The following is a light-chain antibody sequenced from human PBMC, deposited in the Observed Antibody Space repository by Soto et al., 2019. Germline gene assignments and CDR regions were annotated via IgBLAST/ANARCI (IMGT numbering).Light chain of an antibody. V-gene: IGKV3-15*01. J-gene: IGKJ5*01. Sequence: EILMTQSPATLFVSPGETATLSCRASQSVSTKLAWYQQKPGQAPRLLINDASTRSTGVPARFSGWGSGTAFTLTIRSLQSEDFAVYYCQQYHNWPPITFGQGTRLEIK. CDR2: DAS. CDR1: QSVSTK. CDR3: QQYHNWPPIT.